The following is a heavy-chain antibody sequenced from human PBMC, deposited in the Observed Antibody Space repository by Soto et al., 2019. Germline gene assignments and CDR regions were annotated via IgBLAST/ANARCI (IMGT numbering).Heavy chain of an antibody. CDR2: IYYSGST. Sequence: PSETLSLTCTVSGGSISSYYWSWIRQPPGKGLEWIGYIYYSGSTNYSPSLKSRVTISVDTSKNQFSLKLSSVTAADTAVYYCARAGSGSYPYYYGMDVWGQGTTVTVSS. J-gene: IGHJ6*02. V-gene: IGHV4-59*01. D-gene: IGHD1-26*01. CDR1: GGSISSYY. CDR3: ARAGSGSYPYYYGMDV.